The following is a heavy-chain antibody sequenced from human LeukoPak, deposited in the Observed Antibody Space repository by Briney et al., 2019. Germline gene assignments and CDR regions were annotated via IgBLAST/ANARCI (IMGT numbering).Heavy chain of an antibody. J-gene: IGHJ4*02. CDR3: ARHRYGGNLVSSCHY. V-gene: IGHV1-69*13. D-gene: IGHD4-23*01. CDR1: GGTFRSYA. Sequence: ASVMVPCKAAGGTFRSYATNWVRQAPGQGLEWMGGVIPIFGTANFAQKFQGRVTITADESTSTAFMYLNSLRSDDTAVYYCARHRYGGNLVSSCHYWGQRPLVTVSS. CDR2: VIPIFGTA.